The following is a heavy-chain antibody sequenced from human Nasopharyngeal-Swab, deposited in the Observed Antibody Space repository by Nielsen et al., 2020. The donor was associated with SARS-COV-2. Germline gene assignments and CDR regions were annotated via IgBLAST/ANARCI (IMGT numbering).Heavy chain of an antibody. V-gene: IGHV4-30-2*01. J-gene: IGHJ6*03. CDR3: ARGSAQYSGYDIGHYHYYYMDV. D-gene: IGHD5-12*01. CDR2: IYHSGST. Sequence: WIRQPPGKGLEWVGYIYHSGSTYYNPSLKSRVTISVDRSKNQFSLKLSSVTAADTAVYYCARGSAQYSGYDIGHYHYYYMDVWGKGTTVTVSS.